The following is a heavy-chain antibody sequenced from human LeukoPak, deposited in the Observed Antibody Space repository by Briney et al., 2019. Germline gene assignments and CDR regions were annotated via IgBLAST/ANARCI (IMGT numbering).Heavy chain of an antibody. D-gene: IGHD6-19*01. CDR2: IYYSGST. V-gene: IGHV4-59*01. Sequence: PSETLSLTCTVSGGSINNYYWSWIRQPPGRGLEWIGYIYYSGSTNYNPSLKSRVTISVDTSKNQFSLNLSSVTAADTAVYYCARRWRSSGWYYWFDPWGQGTLVTVSS. CDR1: GGSINNYY. J-gene: IGHJ5*02. CDR3: ARRWRSSGWYYWFDP.